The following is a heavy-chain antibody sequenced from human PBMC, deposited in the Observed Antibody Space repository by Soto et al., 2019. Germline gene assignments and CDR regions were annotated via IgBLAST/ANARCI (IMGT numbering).Heavy chain of an antibody. CDR1: GSSLSLLY. Sequence: SETLSLTCPVSGSSLSLLYWSWVRQPPGKGLEWIGSIYYSGSTYYNPSLKSRVTISVDTSKNQFSLKLSSVTAADTAVYYCARHGPPYSSGSPFDYWGQGTLVTVSS. D-gene: IGHD6-19*01. J-gene: IGHJ4*02. CDR2: IYYSGST. CDR3: ARHGPPYSSGSPFDY. V-gene: IGHV4-39*01.